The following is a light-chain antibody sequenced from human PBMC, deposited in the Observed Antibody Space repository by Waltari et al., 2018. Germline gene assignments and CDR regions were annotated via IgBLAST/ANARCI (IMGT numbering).Light chain of an antibody. CDR3: QQRTNWLYT. J-gene: IGKJ2*01. Sequence: EIVLTQSPATLSFSPGEGATLSCRASESVSSNLAWYQQKPGQAPRLLIYDASNRATGIPARFSGSGYGTDFTLTITALEPEDFAVYYCQQRTNWLYTFGQGTKLQIK. CDR2: DAS. V-gene: IGKV3-11*01. CDR1: ESVSSN.